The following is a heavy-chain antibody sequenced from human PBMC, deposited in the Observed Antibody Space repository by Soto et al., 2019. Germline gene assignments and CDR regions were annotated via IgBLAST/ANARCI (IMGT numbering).Heavy chain of an antibody. CDR3: ARDGDSSPGPGFYYYYGMDV. J-gene: IGHJ6*02. Sequence: GAAVKVSCKASGGTFGSYAISWVRQAPGQGLEWMGGIVPIFGTANYAQKFQGRVTITADESTSTAYMELSSLRSEDTDVYYCARDGDSSPGPGFYYYYGMDVLGQGTTVTVSS. D-gene: IGHD6-13*01. V-gene: IGHV1-69*13. CDR2: IVPIFGTA. CDR1: GGTFGSYA.